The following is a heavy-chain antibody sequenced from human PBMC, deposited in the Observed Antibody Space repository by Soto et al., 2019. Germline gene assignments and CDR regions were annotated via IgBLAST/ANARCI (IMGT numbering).Heavy chain of an antibody. Sequence: GGSLRLSCAASGFTFSSYGMHWVRQAPGKGLEWVAVISYDGSNKYYADSVKGRFTISRDNSKNTLYLQMNSLRAEDTAVYYCAKDRGTMIVVVIYGMDVWGQGTTVTVSS. V-gene: IGHV3-30*18. CDR3: AKDRGTMIVVVIYGMDV. CDR2: ISYDGSNK. D-gene: IGHD3-22*01. CDR1: GFTFSSYG. J-gene: IGHJ6*02.